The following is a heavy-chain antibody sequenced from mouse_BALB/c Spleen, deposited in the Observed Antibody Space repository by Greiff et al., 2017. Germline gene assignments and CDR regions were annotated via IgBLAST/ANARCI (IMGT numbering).Heavy chain of an antibody. J-gene: IGHJ4*01. CDR1: GFTFSSFG. D-gene: IGHD1-1*01. CDR2: ISSGSSTI. Sequence: EVKLMESGGGLVQPGGSRKLSCAASGFTFSSFGMHWVRQAPEKGLEWVAYISSGSSTIYYADTVKGRFTISRDNPKHTLFLQMTTLRSEDTAMYYCAIITTVPYAMDYWGQGTSVTVSS. V-gene: IGHV5-17*02. CDR3: AIITTVPYAMDY.